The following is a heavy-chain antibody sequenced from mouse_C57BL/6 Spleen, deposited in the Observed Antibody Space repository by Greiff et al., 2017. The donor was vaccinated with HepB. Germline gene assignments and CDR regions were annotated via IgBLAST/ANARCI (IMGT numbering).Heavy chain of an antibody. Sequence: VQLQPSGAELVKPGASVKLSCKASGYTFTEYTIHWVKQRSGQGLEWIGWFYPGSGSIKYNEKFKDKATLTADKSSSTVYMELSRLTSEDSAVYFCARHEEVPYDGYYYFDYWGQGTTLTVSS. D-gene: IGHD2-3*01. CDR1: GYTFTEYT. J-gene: IGHJ2*01. V-gene: IGHV1-62-2*01. CDR2: FYPGSGSI. CDR3: ARHEEVPYDGYYYFDY.